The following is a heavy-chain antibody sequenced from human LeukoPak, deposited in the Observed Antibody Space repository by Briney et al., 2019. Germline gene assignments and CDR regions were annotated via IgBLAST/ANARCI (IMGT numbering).Heavy chain of an antibody. CDR2: ISSSSSTM. J-gene: IGHJ6*03. D-gene: IGHD6-6*01. CDR3: AREVQIAARIGGYYYYYMDV. Sequence: GGSLRLSCAVSGFKFSSYSMNWVRQAPGKGLEWVSYISSSSSTMYYADSVKGRFTISRDNAKNSLYLQMNSLRAEDTAVYYCAREVQIAARIGGYYYYYMDVWGKGTTVTVSS. CDR1: GFKFSSYS. V-gene: IGHV3-48*04.